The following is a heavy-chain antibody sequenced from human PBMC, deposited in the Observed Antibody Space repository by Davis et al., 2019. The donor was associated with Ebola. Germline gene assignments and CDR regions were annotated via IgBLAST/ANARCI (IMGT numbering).Heavy chain of an antibody. CDR1: GFVFRNYV. J-gene: IGHJ3*02. Sequence: PGGSLRLSCAASGFVFRNYVMSWVRQAPGKGLEWVSTLGTSADTYYADSVKGRFTISRDNSKNTLNLQMNGLRVEDTAIYYCAKDTSNIWFDIWGQGTNVTVSS. V-gene: IGHV3-23*01. D-gene: IGHD1-26*01. CDR2: LGTSADT. CDR3: AKDTSNIWFDI.